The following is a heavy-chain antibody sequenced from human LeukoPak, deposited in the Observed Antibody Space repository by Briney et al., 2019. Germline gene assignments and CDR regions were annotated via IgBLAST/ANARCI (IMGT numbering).Heavy chain of an antibody. D-gene: IGHD2-15*01. CDR3: ARRGYCSGGTCVAFDH. Sequence: SETLSLTCTVSGGSISSCDFYWGWIRQPPGKGLEWIANVFYTGTTNYNPSLKSRLTISVDTSKNQFSLKLSSVTAADTAEYSRARRGYCSGGTCVAFDHWGQGTLVTVSS. CDR2: VFYTGTT. CDR1: GGSISSCDFY. J-gene: IGHJ4*02. V-gene: IGHV4-39*07.